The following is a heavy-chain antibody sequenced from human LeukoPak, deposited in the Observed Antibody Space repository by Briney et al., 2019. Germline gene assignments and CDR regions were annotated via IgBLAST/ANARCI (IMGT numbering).Heavy chain of an antibody. Sequence: SETLSLTCTVSGGSISSYYWSWIRQPPGKGLEWIGYIYCSGSTNYNPSLKSRVTISVDTSKNQFSLKLSSVTAADTAVYYCASSTDSSGFITSSYFDYWGQGTLVTVSS. V-gene: IGHV4-59*08. CDR3: ASSTDSSGFITSSYFDY. J-gene: IGHJ4*02. CDR2: IYCSGST. D-gene: IGHD3-22*01. CDR1: GGSISSYY.